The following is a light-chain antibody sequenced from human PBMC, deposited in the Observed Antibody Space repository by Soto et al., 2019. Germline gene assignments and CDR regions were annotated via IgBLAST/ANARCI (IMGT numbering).Light chain of an antibody. CDR1: SSDVGAYNY. Sequence: QSALTQPASVSGSPGQSISISCTGTSSDVGAYNYVSWYQQHPGKAPKLMIYDVSSRPSGVSNRFSGSKSGNTASLTISGLKAEDEADYYCISYTSSNTGVFGGGTKLTVL. J-gene: IGLJ3*02. V-gene: IGLV2-14*01. CDR2: DVS. CDR3: ISYTSSNTGV.